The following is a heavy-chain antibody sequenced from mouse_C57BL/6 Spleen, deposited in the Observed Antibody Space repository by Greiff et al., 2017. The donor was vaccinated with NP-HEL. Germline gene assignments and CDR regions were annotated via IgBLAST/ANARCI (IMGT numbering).Heavy chain of an antibody. CDR2: IHPNSGST. CDR3: ARETGTGAMDY. D-gene: IGHD4-1*01. J-gene: IGHJ4*01. V-gene: IGHV1-64*01. Sequence: VQLQQPGAELVKPGASVKLSCKASGYTFTSYWMHWVKQRPGQGLEWIGMIHPNSGSTNYNEKFKSKATLTVDKSSSTAYMQLKSLTSEDSAVYYCARETGTGAMDYWGQGTSVTVSS. CDR1: GYTFTSYW.